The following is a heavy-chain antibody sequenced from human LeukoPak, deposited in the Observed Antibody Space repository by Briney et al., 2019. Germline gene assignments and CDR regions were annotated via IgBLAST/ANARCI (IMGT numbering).Heavy chain of an antibody. CDR3: ARAYYESSAYRHAVYFDY. CDR2: INPSDDST. Sequence: GASVKVSCKASGYTFTGYYMHWVRQAPGQGLEWMGIINPSDDSTRYAQKFQGRVTMTKDTSTSTVYMHLSSLSSDDTAVYYCARAYYESSAYRHAVYFDYWGQGTLVTVSS. V-gene: IGHV1-46*01. J-gene: IGHJ4*02. D-gene: IGHD3-22*01. CDR1: GYTFTGYY.